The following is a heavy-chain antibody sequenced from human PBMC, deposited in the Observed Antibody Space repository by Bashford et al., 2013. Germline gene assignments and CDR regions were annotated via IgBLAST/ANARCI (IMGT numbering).Heavy chain of an antibody. D-gene: IGHD2-15*01. Sequence: SVKVSCKASGGTFSSYAISWVRQAPGQGLEWMGGIIPIFGTANYAQKFQGRVTITADESTSTAYMELSSLRSEDTAVYYCARDQGCSGGSCLRANGGVWFDPGAREPWSPSPQ. V-gene: IGHV1-69*13. CDR2: IIPIFGTA. CDR3: ARDQGCSGGSCLRANGGVWFDP. J-gene: IGHJ5*02. CDR1: GGTFSSYA.